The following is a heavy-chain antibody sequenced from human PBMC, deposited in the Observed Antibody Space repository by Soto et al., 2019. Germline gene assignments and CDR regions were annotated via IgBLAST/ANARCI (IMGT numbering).Heavy chain of an antibody. V-gene: IGHV4-34*01. CDR1: GGSFSGYY. D-gene: IGHD1-1*01. Sequence: SETLSLTCAVYGGSFSGYYWSWIRQPPGKGLEWIGEINHSGSTNYNPSLKSRVTISVDTSKNQFSLKLSSVTAADTAVYYCARGEPEYPGTSAIDYWGQGTLVTVSS. CDR3: ARGEPEYPGTSAIDY. J-gene: IGHJ4*02. CDR2: INHSGST.